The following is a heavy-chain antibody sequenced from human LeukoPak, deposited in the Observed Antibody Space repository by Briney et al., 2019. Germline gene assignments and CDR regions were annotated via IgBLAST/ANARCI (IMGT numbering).Heavy chain of an antibody. CDR3: ARDSAYYYDSSGYSS. CDR1: GDSVSNNSAA. CDR2: TYYRSKWFS. V-gene: IGHV6-1*01. D-gene: IGHD3-22*01. J-gene: IGHJ5*02. Sequence: SQTLSLTCAISGDSVSNNSAAWNWISQSPSRGLEWLGRTYYRSKWFSNYAVSVKSRITINPDTSKNQFSLHLNSVTPEDTAVYYCARDSAYYYDSSGYSSWGQGTLVTVSS.